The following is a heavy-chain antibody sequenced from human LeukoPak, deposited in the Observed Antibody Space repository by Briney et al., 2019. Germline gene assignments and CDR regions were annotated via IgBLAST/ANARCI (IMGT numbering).Heavy chain of an antibody. CDR3: ARDWPCCGGDCYDAYDAFDI. D-gene: IGHD2-21*02. CDR2: ISSSSSTI. CDR1: GFTFSSYS. Sequence: GGSLRLSCAASGFTFSSYSMNWVRQAPGKGLEWVSYISSSSSTIYYADSVKGRFTISRDNAKNSLYLQMNSLRDEDTAVYYCARDWPCCGGDCYDAYDAFDIWGQGTMVTVSS. V-gene: IGHV3-48*02. J-gene: IGHJ3*02.